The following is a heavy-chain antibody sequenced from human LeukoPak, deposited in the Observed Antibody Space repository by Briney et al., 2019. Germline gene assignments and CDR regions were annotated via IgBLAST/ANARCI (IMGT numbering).Heavy chain of an antibody. V-gene: IGHV3-23*01. J-gene: IGHJ4*02. CDR3: AKPGTVRLWYYFDY. CDR2: ISSSGGST. CDR1: GFTFSSYA. D-gene: IGHD6-13*01. Sequence: PGGSLRLSCAASGFTFSSYAMSWVRQAPGKGLEWVSAISSSGGSTYYTGSGKGRLTISRDNSKNTLYLQINSLRAEDTAVYYCAKPGTVRLWYYFDYWGQGTLVTVSS.